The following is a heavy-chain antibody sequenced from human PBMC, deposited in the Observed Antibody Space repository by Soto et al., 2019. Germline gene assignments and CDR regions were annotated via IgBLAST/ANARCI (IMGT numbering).Heavy chain of an antibody. D-gene: IGHD3-22*01. V-gene: IGHV1-46*01. Sequence: ASVKVSCKASGGTFSSYAISWVRQAPGQGLEWMGIINPSGGSTSYAQKFQGRVTMTRDTSTSTVYMELSSLRSEDTAVYYCARGYYYDSSGYSGWFDPWGQGTLVTVSS. CDR1: GGTFSSYA. CDR3: ARGYYYDSSGYSGWFDP. J-gene: IGHJ5*02. CDR2: INPSGGST.